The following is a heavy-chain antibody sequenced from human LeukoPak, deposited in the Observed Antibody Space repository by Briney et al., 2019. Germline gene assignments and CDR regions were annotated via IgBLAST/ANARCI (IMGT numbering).Heavy chain of an antibody. Sequence: ASVKVSCKASGYTFTSYAMHWVRQAPGQRLEWMGWINAGNGNTNYAQKLQGRVTMTTDTSTSTAYMELRSLRSDDTAVYYCARDKEGGSYFPGNFQHWGQGTLVTVSS. CDR2: INAGNGNT. CDR1: GYTFTSYA. CDR3: ARDKEGGSYFPGNFQH. V-gene: IGHV1-3*01. J-gene: IGHJ1*01. D-gene: IGHD1-26*01.